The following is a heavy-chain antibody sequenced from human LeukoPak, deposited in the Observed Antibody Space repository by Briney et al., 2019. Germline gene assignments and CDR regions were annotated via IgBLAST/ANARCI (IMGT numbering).Heavy chain of an antibody. D-gene: IGHD5-24*01. CDR1: GGTFSSYA. V-gene: IGHV1-69*05. CDR3: ARSKRGDGYNNYTPHYFDY. CDR2: VIPIFGTA. J-gene: IGHJ4*02. Sequence: SVKVSCKASGGTFSSYAISWVRQAPGQGLEWMGRVIPIFGTANYAQKFQGRVTITTDESTSTAYMELSSLRSEDTAVYYCARSKRGDGYNNYTPHYFDYWGQGTLVTVSS.